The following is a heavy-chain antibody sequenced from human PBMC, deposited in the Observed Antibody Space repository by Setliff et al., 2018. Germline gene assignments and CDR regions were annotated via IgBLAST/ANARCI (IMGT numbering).Heavy chain of an antibody. CDR3: ARGGMAAAGRKGVFEY. Sequence: PSVKVSCKTSGYSFTGYYMHWVRQAPGQGLEWMGIIHTGGGSASYAQKFQGRVTMTSDTSTRTVYMEVNSVRSDDTAIYYCARGGMAAAGRKGVFEYWGQGTQVTVSS. J-gene: IGHJ4*02. CDR2: IHTGGGSA. CDR1: GYSFTGYY. V-gene: IGHV1-46*01. D-gene: IGHD6-13*01.